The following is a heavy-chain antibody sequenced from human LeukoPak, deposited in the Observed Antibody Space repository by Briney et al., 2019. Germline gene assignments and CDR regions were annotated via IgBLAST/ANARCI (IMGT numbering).Heavy chain of an antibody. J-gene: IGHJ4*02. D-gene: IGHD3-9*01. CDR1: GGSFSGYY. Sequence: KPSETLSLTCAVYGGSFSGYYWSWIRQPPGKGLEWIGEINHSGSTNYNPSLKSRVTISVDTSKNQFSLKLSSVTAADTAVYYCARLSLTGYFAIDYWGQGTLVTVSS. CDR3: ARLSLTGYFAIDY. V-gene: IGHV4-34*01. CDR2: INHSGST.